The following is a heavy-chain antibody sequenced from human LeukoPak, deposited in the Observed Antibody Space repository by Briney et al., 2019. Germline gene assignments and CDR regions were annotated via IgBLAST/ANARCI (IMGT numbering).Heavy chain of an antibody. V-gene: IGHV3-23*01. CDR2: ISGSGGST. J-gene: IGHJ4*02. CDR1: GFTFSSYA. Sequence: GGSLRLSCAASGFTFSSYAMSWVRQAPGKGLEWVSAISGSGGSTYYADSVKGRFTISRDNSKNTLYLQMNSLRAEDTAVYYCTTHCSSTSCQDDYWGQGTLVTVSS. D-gene: IGHD2-2*01. CDR3: TTHCSSTSCQDDY.